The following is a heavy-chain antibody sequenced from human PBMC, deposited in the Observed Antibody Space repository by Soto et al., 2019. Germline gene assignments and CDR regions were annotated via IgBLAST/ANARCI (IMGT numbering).Heavy chain of an antibody. CDR1: GYTFTSYD. Sequence: ASVKVSCKASGYTFTSYDINWVRQATGQGLEWMGWMSPQSGNTGYAQNFQGRVIMTRDTSINTAYLELSSLRSEDTAVYYCARGVDDGLDYWGQGALVTVSS. CDR3: ARGVDDGLDY. CDR2: MSPQSGNT. D-gene: IGHD3-3*01. V-gene: IGHV1-8*01. J-gene: IGHJ4*02.